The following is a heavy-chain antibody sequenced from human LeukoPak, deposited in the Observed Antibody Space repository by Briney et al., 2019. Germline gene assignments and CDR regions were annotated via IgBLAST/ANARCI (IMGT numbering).Heavy chain of an antibody. J-gene: IGHJ4*02. V-gene: IGHV3-74*01. CDR1: GFTFSSYW. Sequence: GGSLRLSCAASGFTFSSYWMHWVRQARGKWLVWVSRINSDGSSTSYADSVKGRFTISRDNAKNTLYLQMNSLRAEDTAVYYCARDNSALPDYWGQGTLVTVSS. CDR2: INSDGSST. CDR3: ARDNSALPDY. D-gene: IGHD3-10*01.